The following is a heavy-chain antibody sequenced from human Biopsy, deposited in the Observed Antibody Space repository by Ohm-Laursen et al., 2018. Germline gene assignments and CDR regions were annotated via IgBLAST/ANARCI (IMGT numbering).Heavy chain of an antibody. D-gene: IGHD1-7*01. J-gene: IGHJ6*02. V-gene: IGHV3-74*01. Sequence: SLRLSCAASGFNFSKYWMHWVRQVPGKGLVWVSRIKSDGSGTAYADSVKGRFTISRDSAKNTVYLQMDNLRVEDTAKYYCARDGTFTMSLAGGMDVWGQGTTVTVSS. CDR2: IKSDGSGT. CDR3: ARDGTFTMSLAGGMDV. CDR1: GFNFSKYW.